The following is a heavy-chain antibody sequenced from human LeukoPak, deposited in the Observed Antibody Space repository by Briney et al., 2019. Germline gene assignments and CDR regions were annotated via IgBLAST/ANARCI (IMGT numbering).Heavy chain of an antibody. CDR1: LGSITHHY. V-gene: IGHV4-4*07. D-gene: IGHD3-22*01. J-gene: IGHJ4*02. CDR3: ARRLYYYDSSLIGH. CDR2: FYASGSP. Sequence: SETLSLTCTVSLGSITHHYWNWIRQPAGKGLEWIGRFYASGSPNYNPSLRSRVSMSSDTSKNQFSPKLSSVTAADTAVYYCARRLYYYDSSLIGHWGQGTLVTVSS.